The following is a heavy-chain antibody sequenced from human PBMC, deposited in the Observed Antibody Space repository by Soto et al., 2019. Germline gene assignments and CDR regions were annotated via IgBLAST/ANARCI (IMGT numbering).Heavy chain of an antibody. Sequence: GGSLRLSCAASGFTISSYAMSWVRQAPGKGLEWVSAISGSGGSTYYADSVKGRFTISRDNSKNTLYLQMNSLRAEDTAVYYCAKGLDYGDYGGSDYWGQGTLVTVSS. CDR3: AKGLDYGDYGGSDY. D-gene: IGHD4-17*01. V-gene: IGHV3-23*01. CDR1: GFTISSYA. CDR2: ISGSGGST. J-gene: IGHJ4*02.